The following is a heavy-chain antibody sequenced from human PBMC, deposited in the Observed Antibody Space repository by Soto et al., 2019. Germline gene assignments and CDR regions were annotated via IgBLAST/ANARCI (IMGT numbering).Heavy chain of an antibody. D-gene: IGHD3-16*01. J-gene: IGHJ6*04. CDR2: INTYNGNT. CDR3: AMVDVWVTPSPVDV. Sequence: QVQLVQSGAEVKNPGASVKVSCKASGYTFTRYGIGWARQAPGQGLEWMGWINTYNGNTNYAQNVQCRATLTTDTSSSTAHMALWSLKSIDAALYYCAMVDVWVTPSPVDVWGEGTPVSSPQ. CDR1: GYTFTRYG. V-gene: IGHV1-18*01.